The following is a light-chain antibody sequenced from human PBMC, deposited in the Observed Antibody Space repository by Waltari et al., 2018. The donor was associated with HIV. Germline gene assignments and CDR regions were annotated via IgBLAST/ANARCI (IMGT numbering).Light chain of an antibody. V-gene: IGKV3-15*01. J-gene: IGKJ2*01. Sequence: IVMTQSPATLSVSPGETATLSCRASQSVSYNDAWCHQKQGQEPRLLLYDASSRAAGLPARCSGSGSGTEFTLTISSLQSEDFASYYCQQYNYWPPETFGQGTKLEMK. CDR1: QSVSYN. CDR3: QQYNYWPPET. CDR2: DAS.